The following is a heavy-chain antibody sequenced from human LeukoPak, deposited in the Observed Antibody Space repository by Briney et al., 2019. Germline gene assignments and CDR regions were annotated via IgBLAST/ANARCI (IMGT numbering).Heavy chain of an antibody. CDR3: AKDEWDDSRGYYLYYYYYGMDV. J-gene: IGHJ6*02. CDR1: GFTFSSYS. D-gene: IGHD3-22*01. V-gene: IGHV3-30-3*01. Sequence: PGGSLRLSCAASGFTFSSYSMHWVRQAPGKGLEWVAVISYHGSNQYYADSVKGRVTISRDNSKNTLYLQMNSLRAEDTAVYYCAKDEWDDSRGYYLYYYYYGMDVWGQGTTVTVSS. CDR2: ISYHGSNQ.